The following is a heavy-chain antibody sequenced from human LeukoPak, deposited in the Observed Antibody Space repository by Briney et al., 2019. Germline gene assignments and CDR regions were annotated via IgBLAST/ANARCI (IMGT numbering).Heavy chain of an antibody. CDR2: ISDSVGST. CDR3: AKDRVRIAATGVDY. V-gene: IGHV3-23*01. J-gene: IGHJ4*02. Sequence: GGSLRLSCAASGFTFRGYAMSWVRQAPGKGLEWVSGISDSVGSTYYADSVKGRFTISRDNSKNTLYLQMHSLRADDTAVYYCAKDRVRIAATGVDYWGQGTLVTVSS. CDR1: GFTFRGYA. D-gene: IGHD6-6*01.